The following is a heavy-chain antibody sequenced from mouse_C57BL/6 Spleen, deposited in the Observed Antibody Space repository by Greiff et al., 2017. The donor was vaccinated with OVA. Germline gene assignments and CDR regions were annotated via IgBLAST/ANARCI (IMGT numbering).Heavy chain of an antibody. J-gene: IGHJ4*01. CDR3: TREWSYAMDY. D-gene: IGHD1-1*02. Sequence: VQLKESGAELVRPGASVTLSCKASGYTFTDYEMHWVKQTPVHGLEWIGAIDPETGGTAYNQKFKGKAILTADKSSSTAYMELRSLTSEDSAVYYCTREWSYAMDYWGQGTSVTVSS. CDR2: IDPETGGT. V-gene: IGHV1-15*01. CDR1: GYTFTDYE.